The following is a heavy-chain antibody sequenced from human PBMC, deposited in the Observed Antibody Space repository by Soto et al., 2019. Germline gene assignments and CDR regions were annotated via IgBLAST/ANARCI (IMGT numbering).Heavy chain of an antibody. CDR3: ARQSCSSTSCYSWVSGFAP. Sequence: QVQLQESGPGLVKPSETLSLTCTVSGGSISSYYWSWIRQPPGKGLEWIGYIYYSGSTKYNPSLKSRVTIAVNTSKNQLALKLSSVTAADTAVYYCARQSCSSTSCYSWVSGFAPWGQGTLVTVSS. V-gene: IGHV4-59*08. D-gene: IGHD2-2*01. CDR1: GGSISSYY. J-gene: IGHJ5*02. CDR2: IYYSGST.